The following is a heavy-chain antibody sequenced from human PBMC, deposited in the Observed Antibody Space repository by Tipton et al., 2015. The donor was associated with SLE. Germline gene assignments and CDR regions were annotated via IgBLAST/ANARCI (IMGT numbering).Heavy chain of an antibody. D-gene: IGHD6-6*01. CDR2: IYYGGNP. V-gene: IGHV4-59*11. J-gene: IGHJ6*03. Sequence: TLSLTCTVAGGSISSHYWSWIRQPPGKGLEWIGYIYYGGNPNYNPSLKSRVTISVDASKNQFSLKMSSMTAADTAVYYCAMAARPYYYMDVWGKGTTVTVSS. CDR3: AMAARPYYYMDV. CDR1: GGSISSHY.